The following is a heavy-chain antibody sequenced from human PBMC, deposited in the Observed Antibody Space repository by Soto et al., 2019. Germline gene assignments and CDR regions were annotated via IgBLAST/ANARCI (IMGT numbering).Heavy chain of an antibody. CDR2: ISHDGSDK. CDR1: RFTFSSSA. CDR3: AREEYGDYGYAFDL. D-gene: IGHD4-17*01. Sequence: QVQLVASGGGVVQPGRSLRLSCAASRFTFSSSAMHWDRQPPGKGLEWVASISHDGSDKFYADSVKGRFTISRDNPKNTLYLQMNRLRAADTAVYYWAREEYGDYGYAFDLWGQGTRVSVSS. J-gene: IGHJ3*01. V-gene: IGHV3-30*04.